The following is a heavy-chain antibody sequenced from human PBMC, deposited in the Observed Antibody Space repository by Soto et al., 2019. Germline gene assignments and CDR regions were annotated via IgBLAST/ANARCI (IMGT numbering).Heavy chain of an antibody. CDR1: GFTFSNSA. J-gene: IGHJ4*02. V-gene: IGHV3-23*01. CDR3: AKGGISVSRIDY. Sequence: SGGSLRLSCAASGFTFSNSAMSWVRQAPGKGLEWVSSISGSGGTTYYADSVKGRFSFSRDNSRNTLYLQMNSLRAEDTALYYCAKGGISVSRIDYWGQGTLVTVSS. D-gene: IGHD6-19*01. CDR2: ISGSGGTT.